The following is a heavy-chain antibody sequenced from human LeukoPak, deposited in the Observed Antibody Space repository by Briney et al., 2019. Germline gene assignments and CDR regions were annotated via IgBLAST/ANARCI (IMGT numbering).Heavy chain of an antibody. V-gene: IGHV1-58*01. J-gene: IGHJ4*02. CDR1: GFTFTSSA. D-gene: IGHD4-17*01. Sequence: ASVKDSCKASGFTFTSSAVQWVRQARGKRLEWIGWIVVGSGNTNYAQKFQERVTITRDMSTSTAYMELSSLRSEDTAVYYCAADPYDYGDYVLGYWGQGTLVTVSS. CDR3: AADPYDYGDYVLGY. CDR2: IVVGSGNT.